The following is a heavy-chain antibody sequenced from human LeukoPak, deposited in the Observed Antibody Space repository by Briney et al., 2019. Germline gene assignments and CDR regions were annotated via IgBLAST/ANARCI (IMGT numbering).Heavy chain of an antibody. Sequence: ASVKVSCKASGYTFTGHYMHWARQAPGQGLEWMGWINPNSGDRNSAQRFHGRVTMTRDTSISTVYMELSRLGPDDTAVYYCAREGWDQRDTAAFDHWGQGTLVTVSS. J-gene: IGHJ4*02. CDR3: AREGWDQRDTAAFDH. D-gene: IGHD6-19*01. CDR1: GYTFTGHY. V-gene: IGHV1-2*02. CDR2: INPNSGDR.